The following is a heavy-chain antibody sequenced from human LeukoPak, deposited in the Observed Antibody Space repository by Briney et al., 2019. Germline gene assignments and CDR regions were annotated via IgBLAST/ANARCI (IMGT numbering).Heavy chain of an antibody. J-gene: IGHJ4*02. CDR1: GGSFRVYY. CDR3: ARVGWNDRNFDY. CDR2: INHSGST. D-gene: IGHD1-1*01. Sequence: SETLSLTRAVYGGSFRVYYWSCISEPPGRGREWMGEINHSGSTNYNPSLKSRVTISVDTSKNQFSLKLSSVTAADTAVYYCARVGWNDRNFDYWGQGTLVTVSS. V-gene: IGHV4-34*01.